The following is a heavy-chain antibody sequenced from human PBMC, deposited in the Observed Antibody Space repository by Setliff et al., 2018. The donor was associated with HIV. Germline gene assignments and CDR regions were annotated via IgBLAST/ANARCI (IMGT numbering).Heavy chain of an antibody. CDR3: ARDVSWRVRTYIDY. Sequence: HPGGSLRLSCAASGFLFHTYWMSWVRQAPGKGLEWVANIKEDGSEKYYVDSVKGRFTISRDNAKNSLYLQMNSLTAEDTAVYYCARDVSWRVRTYIDYWGQGALVTVSS. CDR2: IKEDGSEK. J-gene: IGHJ4*02. D-gene: IGHD3-3*01. CDR1: GFLFHTYW. V-gene: IGHV3-7*01.